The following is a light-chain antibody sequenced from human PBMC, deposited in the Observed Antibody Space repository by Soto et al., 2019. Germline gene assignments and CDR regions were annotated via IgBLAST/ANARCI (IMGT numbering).Light chain of an antibody. CDR3: QQYNSYSPNS. V-gene: IGKV1-5*03. CDR2: KAS. Sequence: DIQMTQSPSTLSASVGDRVTITCRASQSIRSWLAWYQQKPGKAPKLLIYKASSLESGVQSRFSGIGSGTEFTLTISSLQPDDFATYYCQQYNSYSPNSFGQGTKLEIK. J-gene: IGKJ2*01. CDR1: QSIRSW.